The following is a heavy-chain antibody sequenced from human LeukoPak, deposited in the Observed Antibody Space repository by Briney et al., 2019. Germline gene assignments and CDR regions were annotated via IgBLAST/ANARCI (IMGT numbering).Heavy chain of an antibody. J-gene: IGHJ4*02. CDR2: IKEDGGEQ. V-gene: IGHV3-7*01. D-gene: IGHD6-19*01. Sequence: GGSLRLSCAASGFTFSTYWMTWVRQTPGKGLEWVANIKEDGGEQNYVDSVEGRSTISRDNTKNSVFLQMNSLRAEDTAVYYCARDRAVAGLFDNWGQGTLVTVSS. CDR1: GFTFSTYW. CDR3: ARDRAVAGLFDN.